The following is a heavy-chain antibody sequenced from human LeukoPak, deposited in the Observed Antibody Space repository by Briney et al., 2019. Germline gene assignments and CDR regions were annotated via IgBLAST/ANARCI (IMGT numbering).Heavy chain of an antibody. CDR3: AKGRGYSRVEGNYFDY. J-gene: IGHJ4*02. CDR2: ISGSGGST. V-gene: IGHV3-23*01. CDR1: GFTFSSYA. Sequence: GGSLRLSCAASGFTFSSYAMSWVRQAPGKGLEWVSAISGSGGSTYYADSVKGRFTISRDNSKNTLYLQMNSLRAEDTAVYYCAKGRGYSRVEGNYFDYWGQGTLVTVSS. D-gene: IGHD3-22*01.